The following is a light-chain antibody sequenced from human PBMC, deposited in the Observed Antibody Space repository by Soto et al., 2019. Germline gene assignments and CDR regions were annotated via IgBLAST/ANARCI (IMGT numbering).Light chain of an antibody. CDR3: LLSYSGSNGGASVV. V-gene: IGLV7-46*01. CDR1: TGPVTSGHY. J-gene: IGLJ2*01. Sequence: QAVVTQEPSRTVSPGGTVTLTCGYSTGPVTSGHYPYWLQQKPGQAPRTLIYDTTNRHSWTPARFSGSLLGGKGALTLSGAQPEDEADYYCLLSYSGSNGGASVVFGGGTKLTVL. CDR2: DTT.